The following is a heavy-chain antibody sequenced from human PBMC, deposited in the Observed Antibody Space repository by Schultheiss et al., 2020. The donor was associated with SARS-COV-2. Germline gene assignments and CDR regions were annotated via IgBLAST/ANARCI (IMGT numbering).Heavy chain of an antibody. Sequence: GGSLRLSCAASGFTFSSYAMSWVRQAPGKGLEWVGRIKSKSDGGTADYAAPVKGRFTISRDDEKNTLYLQMNSLQTEDTAVYYCTTEVGYGFWSGYPFDYWGQGSLVTVSS. J-gene: IGHJ4*02. V-gene: IGHV3-15*01. CDR2: IKSKSDGGTA. CDR3: TTEVGYGFWSGYPFDY. CDR1: GFTFSSYA. D-gene: IGHD3-3*01.